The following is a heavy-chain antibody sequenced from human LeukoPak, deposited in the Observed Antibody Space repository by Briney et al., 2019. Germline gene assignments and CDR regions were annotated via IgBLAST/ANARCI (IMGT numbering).Heavy chain of an antibody. D-gene: IGHD4-17*01. V-gene: IGHV3-30-3*01. J-gene: IGHJ4*02. CDR2: ISYDGSNK. CDR1: GFTFSSYA. Sequence: GGSLRLSCAASGFTFSSYAMHWVRQAPGKGLEWVAVISYDGSNKYYADSVKGRFTISRDNSKNTLYLQMNSLRAEDTAVYYCARDLTTVTTDDYRGQGTLVTVSS. CDR3: ARDLTTVTTDDY.